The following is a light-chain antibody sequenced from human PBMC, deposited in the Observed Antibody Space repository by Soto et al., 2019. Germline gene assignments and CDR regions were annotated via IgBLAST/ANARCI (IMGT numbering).Light chain of an antibody. CDR1: QSVSSN. Sequence: EIVMTQSPATLSVSPGERATLSCRASQSVSSNLAWYQQTPGQAPRLLIYGASNRATDIPVRFSGSGSGTEFTLTISSLQSEDFAVYYCQQYGSSPPTFGQGTKVEVK. CDR3: QQYGSSPPT. V-gene: IGKV3-15*01. J-gene: IGKJ1*01. CDR2: GAS.